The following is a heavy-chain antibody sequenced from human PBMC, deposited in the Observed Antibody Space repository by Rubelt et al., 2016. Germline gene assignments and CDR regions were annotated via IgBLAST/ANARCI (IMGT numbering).Heavy chain of an antibody. CDR3: ARAIAVAGTGWFDP. CDR2: IYYSGGT. J-gene: IGHJ5*02. D-gene: IGHD6-19*01. V-gene: IGHV4-59*12. Sequence: QVQLQESGPGLVKPSETLSLTCTVSGGSISSYYWSWIRQPPGKGLEWIGSIYYSGGTYYNPSLKSRVTISVDTSKNQFSLKLSSVTAADTAVYYCARAIAVAGTGWFDPWGQGTLVTVSS. CDR1: GGSISSYY.